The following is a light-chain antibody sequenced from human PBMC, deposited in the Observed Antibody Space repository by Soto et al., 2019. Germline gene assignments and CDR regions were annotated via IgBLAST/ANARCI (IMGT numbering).Light chain of an antibody. Sequence: QSVLTQPASVSGSPGQSITISCTGTSSDVGGYNYVSWYQQHPGKAPKLMIYDVSNRPSGVSNRFSGSKSGNTASLTISGLQAEDEADYYCSSYTSSSTGVFGTGTKGTVL. CDR2: DVS. V-gene: IGLV2-14*01. CDR3: SSYTSSSTGV. J-gene: IGLJ1*01. CDR1: SSDVGGYNY.